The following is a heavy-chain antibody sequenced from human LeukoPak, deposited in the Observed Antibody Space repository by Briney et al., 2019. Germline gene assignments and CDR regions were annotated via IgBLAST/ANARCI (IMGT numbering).Heavy chain of an antibody. V-gene: IGHV3-23*01. CDR2: ISGSGRNT. Sequence: PGGSLRLSCAASGFTFSSYAMSWVRQAPGKGLEWVSVISGSGRNTYYADSVKGRFTISRDNSKNTLYLQMNSLRAEDTAVYYCAKGSDSSDSSLFDYWGQGTLVTVSS. D-gene: IGHD3-22*01. J-gene: IGHJ4*02. CDR1: GFTFSSYA. CDR3: AKGSDSSDSSLFDY.